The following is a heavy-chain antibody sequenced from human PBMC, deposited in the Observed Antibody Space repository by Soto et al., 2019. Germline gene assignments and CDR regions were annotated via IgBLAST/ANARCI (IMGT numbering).Heavy chain of an antibody. CDR1: GGSVSSGSYY. CDR3: ARAGFSYGHLLF. D-gene: IGHD3-10*01. Sequence: SETLSLTCTVSGGSVSSGSYYWSWIRQPPGKGLEWIGYIYYSGSTNYNPSLKSRVTISVDTSKNQFSLKLSSVTAADTAVYYCARAGFSYGHLLFWGQGIRVTVS. CDR2: IYYSGST. V-gene: IGHV4-61*01. J-gene: IGHJ4*02.